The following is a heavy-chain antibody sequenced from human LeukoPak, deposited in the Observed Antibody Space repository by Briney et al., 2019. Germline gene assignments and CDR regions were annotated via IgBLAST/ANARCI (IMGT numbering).Heavy chain of an antibody. Sequence: GGSLSLTCAVSGITLSNYGMSWARQAPGTGQEWVSSISDSGGRTTYADAVKDRFTITRDNPKNTPYLQMNSLRAEDTAVYFCAKRGVVIRVILVGFHKEAYYFDSWGQGALVTVSS. D-gene: IGHD3-22*01. CDR1: GITLSNYG. CDR3: AKRGVVIRVILVGFHKEAYYFDS. J-gene: IGHJ4*02. V-gene: IGHV3-23*01. CDR2: ISDSGGRT.